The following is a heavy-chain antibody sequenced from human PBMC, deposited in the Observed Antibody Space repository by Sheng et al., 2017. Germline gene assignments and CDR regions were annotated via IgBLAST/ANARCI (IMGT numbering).Heavy chain of an antibody. Sequence: EVQLVESGGGLVQPGGSLRLSCAASGFTFSSYAMSWVRQAPGKGLEWVSAISGSGGSTYYADSVKGRFTISRDNSKNTLYLQMNSLRAEDTAVYYCATLPLRWFYYYGMDVWGQGTTGHRLL. D-gene: IGHD4-17*01. CDR1: GFTFSSYA. J-gene: IGHJ6*02. CDR3: ATLPLRWFYYYGMDV. CDR2: ISGSGGST. V-gene: IGHV3-23*04.